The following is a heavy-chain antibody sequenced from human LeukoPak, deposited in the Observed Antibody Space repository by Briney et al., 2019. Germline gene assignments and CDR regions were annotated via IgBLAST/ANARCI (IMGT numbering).Heavy chain of an antibody. D-gene: IGHD6-19*01. CDR3: AKESSGWVVWYMDV. J-gene: IGHJ6*03. CDR2: IIPIFGTA. CDR1: GGTFSSYA. V-gene: IGHV1-69*01. Sequence: SVKVSCKASGGTFSSYAISWVRQAPGQGLEWMGGIIPIFGTANYAQKFQGRVTITADESTSTAYMELSSLRSEDTAVYYCAKESSGWVVWYMDVWGKGTTITVSS.